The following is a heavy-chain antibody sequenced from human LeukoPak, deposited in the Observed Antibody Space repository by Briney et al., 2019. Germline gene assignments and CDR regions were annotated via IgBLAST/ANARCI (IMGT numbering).Heavy chain of an antibody. CDR2: IYTSGST. D-gene: IGHD3-10*01. CDR3: VRYYGSGAYYYYMDV. CDR1: GGSISSYY. J-gene: IGHJ6*03. Sequence: SETLSLTCTVSGGSISSYYWSWIRQPAGKGLEWIGRIYTSGSTNYNPSLKSRVTMSVDTSKNQFSLKLSSVTAADTAVYYCVRYYGSGAYYYYMDVWGKGTTVTVSS. V-gene: IGHV4-4*07.